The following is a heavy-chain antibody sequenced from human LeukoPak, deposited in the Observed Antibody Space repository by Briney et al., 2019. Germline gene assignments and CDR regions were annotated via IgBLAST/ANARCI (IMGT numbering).Heavy chain of an antibody. V-gene: IGHV1-69*02. J-gene: IGHJ6*02. Sequence: ASVKVSCKASGGTFSSYTISWVRQAPGQGLEWMGRIIPILGIVNYAQKFQGRVTITADKSTSTAYMELSSLRSEDTAVYYCARNLDFWSGADVWGQGTTVTVSS. CDR1: GGTFSSYT. D-gene: IGHD3-3*01. CDR3: ARNLDFWSGADV. CDR2: IIPILGIV.